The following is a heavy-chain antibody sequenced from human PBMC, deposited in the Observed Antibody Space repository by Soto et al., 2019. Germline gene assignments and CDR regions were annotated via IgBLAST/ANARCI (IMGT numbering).Heavy chain of an antibody. CDR1: GFTFSSYA. D-gene: IGHD4-17*01. V-gene: IGHV3-23*01. Sequence: EVQLLESGGGLVQPGGSLRLSCAASGFTFSSYAMSWVHQAPGKGLEWVSAISGSGGSTYYADSVKGRFTISRDNSKNTLYLQMNSLRAEDTAVYYCANTVIATVTTIDYWGQGTLVTVSS. CDR3: ANTVIATVTTIDY. CDR2: ISGSGGST. J-gene: IGHJ4*02.